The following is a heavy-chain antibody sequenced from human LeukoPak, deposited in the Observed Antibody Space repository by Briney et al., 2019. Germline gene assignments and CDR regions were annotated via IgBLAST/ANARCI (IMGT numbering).Heavy chain of an antibody. J-gene: IGHJ5*02. Sequence: SETLSLTCTVSDNSINNGAYYWSWIRQHPGKGLEWIGYIYNTGSRYYNPSLKSRLTISVDTSQNQFSLKLSFVTAADTAVYYFARSRPGTHPFDPWGQGTLVTVSS. CDR3: ARSRPGTHPFDP. D-gene: IGHD3-10*01. CDR1: DNSINNGAYY. CDR2: IYNTGSR. V-gene: IGHV4-31*03.